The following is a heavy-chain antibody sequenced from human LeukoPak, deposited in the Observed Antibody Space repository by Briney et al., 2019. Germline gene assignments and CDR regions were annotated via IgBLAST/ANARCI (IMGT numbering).Heavy chain of an antibody. Sequence: GGSLRLSCAASGFTFSSYAMSWVRQAPGKGLEWVSAISGSGGSTYYADSVKGRFTISRDNSKNTLYLQMNSLRAEDTAVYYCAKESGGGDIVVVVAATHRSYFDYWGQGTLVTVSS. CDR1: GFTFSSYA. CDR2: ISGSGGST. V-gene: IGHV3-23*01. CDR3: AKESGGGDIVVVVAATHRSYFDY. J-gene: IGHJ4*02. D-gene: IGHD2-15*01.